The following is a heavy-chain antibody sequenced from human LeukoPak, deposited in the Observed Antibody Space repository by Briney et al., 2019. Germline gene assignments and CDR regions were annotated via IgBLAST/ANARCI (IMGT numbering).Heavy chain of an antibody. Sequence: SETLSLTCAVSGGSISSGGYSWSWIRRPPGKGLEWIGYIYHSGSTYYNPSLKSRVTISVDRSKNQFSLKLSSVTAADTAVYYCARIVLRHWFDPWGQGTLVTVSS. D-gene: IGHD3-16*02. CDR1: GGSISSGGYS. CDR2: IYHSGST. CDR3: ARIVLRHWFDP. J-gene: IGHJ5*02. V-gene: IGHV4-30-2*01.